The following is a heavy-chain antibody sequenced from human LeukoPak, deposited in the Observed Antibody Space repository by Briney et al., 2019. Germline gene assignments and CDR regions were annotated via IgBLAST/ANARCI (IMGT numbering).Heavy chain of an antibody. Sequence: GGSLRLSCAASGFTFSSYGMHWVRQAPGKGLEWVAVISYDGSNRYYADSVKGRFTISRDNSKNTLYLQMNSLRGEDTAVYYCAKDPGYSSGWTYYYYGMDVWGQGTAVTVSS. V-gene: IGHV3-30*18. J-gene: IGHJ6*02. CDR2: ISYDGSNR. CDR3: AKDPGYSSGWTYYYYGMDV. CDR1: GFTFSSYG. D-gene: IGHD6-19*01.